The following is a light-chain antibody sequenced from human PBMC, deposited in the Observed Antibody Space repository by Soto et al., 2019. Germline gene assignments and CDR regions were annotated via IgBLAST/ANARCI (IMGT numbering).Light chain of an antibody. CDR3: QQYETFSGT. Sequence: DIEMTQSPSTLSASPGETATVSCRASQSVSSWLAWYQQKPGEAPKLLIYDASALPRGVPSRFSGSGSGTNFTLTITSLKPDEFATYSCQQYETFSGTFGPGTKLEI. J-gene: IGKJ1*01. CDR1: QSVSSW. CDR2: DAS. V-gene: IGKV1-5*01.